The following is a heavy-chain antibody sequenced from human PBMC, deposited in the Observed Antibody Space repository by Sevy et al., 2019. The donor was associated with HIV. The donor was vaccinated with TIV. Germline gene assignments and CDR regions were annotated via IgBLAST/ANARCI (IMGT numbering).Heavy chain of an antibody. J-gene: IGHJ4*02. CDR1: GFTFSSYA. V-gene: IGHV3-23*01. CDR2: ISGSGGST. Sequence: GGSLRLSCAASGFTFSSYAMSWVRQAPGRGLEWVSAISGSGGSTYYADSVKGRFTISRDNSKNTLYLQMNSLRAEDTAVYYCAKTLLWFGELLDYWGQRTLVTVSS. CDR3: AKTLLWFGELLDY. D-gene: IGHD3-10*01.